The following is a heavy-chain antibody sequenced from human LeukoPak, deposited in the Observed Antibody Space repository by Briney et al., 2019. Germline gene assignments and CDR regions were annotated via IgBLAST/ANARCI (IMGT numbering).Heavy chain of an antibody. J-gene: IGHJ4*02. Sequence: GGSLRLSCAASGFTFSSYAMSWVRQAPGKGLEWVSTIRGSGGGTYYADSVKGRFTVSRDNSKNTLYLQMNSLRDEDTALYYCAKAGIGVVGYFDYWGQGTLVTVSS. D-gene: IGHD6-19*01. V-gene: IGHV3-23*01. CDR3: AKAGIGVVGYFDY. CDR1: GFTFSSYA. CDR2: IRGSGGGT.